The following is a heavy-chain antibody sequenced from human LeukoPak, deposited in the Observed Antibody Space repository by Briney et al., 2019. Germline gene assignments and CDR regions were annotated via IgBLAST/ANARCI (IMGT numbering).Heavy chain of an antibody. V-gene: IGHV3-23*01. D-gene: IGHD6-19*01. CDR1: GFTFTVSA. J-gene: IGHJ4*02. CDR3: AKYPQSLGVGGSLVDG. Sequence: GGSLRLSCAASGFTFTVSAMSWGRQAPGKGLGWVSAISGGSGSTYYAHSVKGRFTISRDNSTNALSLHMNALRTEGTAVYDCAKYPQSLGVGGSLVDGGGQATLVT. CDR2: ISGGSGST.